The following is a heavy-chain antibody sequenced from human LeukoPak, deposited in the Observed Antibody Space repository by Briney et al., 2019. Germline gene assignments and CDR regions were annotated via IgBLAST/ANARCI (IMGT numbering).Heavy chain of an antibody. Sequence: GGSLRLSCAASGFTLSSYSMTWVRQAPGKGLEWVSSISSSSSYIYYADSVKGRFTISRDNAKNSLYLQMNSLRAEDTAVYYCARDLAIAAAGTERAPDYWGQGTLVTVSS. CDR3: ARDLAIAAAGTERAPDY. CDR1: GFTLSSYS. J-gene: IGHJ4*02. V-gene: IGHV3-21*01. D-gene: IGHD6-13*01. CDR2: ISSSSSYI.